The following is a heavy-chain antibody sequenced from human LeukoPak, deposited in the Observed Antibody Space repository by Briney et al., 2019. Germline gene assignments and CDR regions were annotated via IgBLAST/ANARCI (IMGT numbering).Heavy chain of an antibody. J-gene: IGHJ4*02. CDR3: ARRKYCSGGSCSYFDY. CDR2: IYPGDSDT. V-gene: IGHV5-51*01. Sequence: GESLKISCKGSGYSFTSYWIGWVRQMPGKGLEWMGIIYPGDSDTRYSPSFRGQVTISADKSISTAYLQWSSLKASDTAMYYCARRKYCSGGSCSYFDYWGQGTLVTVSS. CDR1: GYSFTSYW. D-gene: IGHD2-15*01.